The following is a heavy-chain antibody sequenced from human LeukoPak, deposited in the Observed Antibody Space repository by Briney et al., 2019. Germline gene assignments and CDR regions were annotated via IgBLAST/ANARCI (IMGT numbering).Heavy chain of an antibody. CDR1: GYTFTGYY. CDR2: INPDSGAT. V-gene: IGHV1-2*02. Sequence: ASVKVSCKASGYTFTGYYMHWVRQAPGQGLEWLAWINPDSGATNFAQRFQGRVTMTRDTSVNAVHMELNRLRSDDTAVYYCARDLCHGGSCFHFDSWGQGTLVTVSS. J-gene: IGHJ4*02. CDR3: ARDLCHGGSCFHFDS. D-gene: IGHD2-15*01.